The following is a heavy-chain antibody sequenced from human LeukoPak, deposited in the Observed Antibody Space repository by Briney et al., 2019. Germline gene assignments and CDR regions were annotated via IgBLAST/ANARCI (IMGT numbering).Heavy chain of an antibody. Sequence: GGSLRLSCAASGFTLSSYWMTWVRQAPGKGLEWVANIKQDGSERYYVDSVKSRFTISRDNAKNSLYLEMSSLRAEDTAVYYCGRDRSRIYVWGQGTLVTVSS. D-gene: IGHD2/OR15-2a*01. CDR1: GFTLSSYW. J-gene: IGHJ4*02. CDR3: GRDRSRIYV. CDR2: IKQDGSER. V-gene: IGHV3-7*01.